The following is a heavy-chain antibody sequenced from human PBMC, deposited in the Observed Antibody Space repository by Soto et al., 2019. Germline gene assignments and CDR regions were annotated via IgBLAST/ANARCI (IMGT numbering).Heavy chain of an antibody. CDR1: GYTFTSYG. CDR3: ARDGIAARPTPDF. Sequence: QVQLLQSGAEVKKPGASVKVSCKASGYTFTSYGINWVRQAPGQGLEWMGWISGHNGNTKYAQKLQGRVTMTTETSTSTAYLELRSLRSDASALYYCARDGIAARPTPDFWGQGPLVTVSS. D-gene: IGHD6-6*01. CDR2: ISGHNGNT. J-gene: IGHJ4*02. V-gene: IGHV1-18*01.